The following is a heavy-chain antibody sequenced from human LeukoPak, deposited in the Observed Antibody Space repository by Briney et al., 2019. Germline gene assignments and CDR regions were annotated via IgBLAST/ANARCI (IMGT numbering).Heavy chain of an antibody. Sequence: SETLSLTCTVSGDSIRSYYWSWIRQSPGKGLEWIAYIYYNGRTDSNPSLNSRVTISLDMSKNQLSLKLNSVTAADTAVYYCVRHDYDTSWGLDWFFDLWGRGTLVIVSS. J-gene: IGHJ2*01. CDR3: VRHDYDTSWGLDWFFDL. V-gene: IGHV4-59*08. CDR2: IYYNGRT. D-gene: IGHD2-2*01. CDR1: GDSIRSYY.